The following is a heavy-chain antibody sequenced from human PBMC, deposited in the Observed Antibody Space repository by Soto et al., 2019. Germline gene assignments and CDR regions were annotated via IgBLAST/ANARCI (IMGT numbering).Heavy chain of an antibody. CDR1: GFTFSSYA. CDR2: ISYDGNNK. J-gene: IGHJ5*02. V-gene: IGHV3-30-3*01. CDR3: ARSQQTTVTSPLADP. D-gene: IGHD4-17*01. Sequence: QVQLVESGGGVVQPGRSLRLSCAASGFTFSSYAMHWVRQTPGKGLEWVTVISYDGNNKYYADSVKGRFTISRDNSKNTLYLQVNSLRTEDTGVYYCARSQQTTVTSPLADPWGQGTLVPVSS.